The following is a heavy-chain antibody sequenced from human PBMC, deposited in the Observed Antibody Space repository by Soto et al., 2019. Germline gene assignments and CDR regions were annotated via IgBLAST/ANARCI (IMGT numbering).Heavy chain of an antibody. J-gene: IGHJ4*02. CDR1: GGSISSYY. CDR3: ARSNTVVMYYFDY. D-gene: IGHD2-15*01. V-gene: IGHV4-59*01. Sequence: SETLSLTCTVSGGSISSYYWSWIRQPPGKGLEWIGYIYYSGSTNYNPSLKSRVTISVDTSKNQFSLKLSSVTAADTAVYYCARSNTVVMYYFDYWGQGTLVTVSS. CDR2: IYYSGST.